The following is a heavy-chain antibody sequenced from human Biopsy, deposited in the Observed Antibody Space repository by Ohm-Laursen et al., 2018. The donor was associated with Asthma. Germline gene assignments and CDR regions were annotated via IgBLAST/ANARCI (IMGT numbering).Heavy chain of an antibody. J-gene: IGHJ4*02. CDR1: GFAVSRDH. CDR2: IYSGGTS. CDR3: ARGDSSNWSHYYFDY. V-gene: IGHV3-53*01. D-gene: IGHD3-22*01. Sequence: GSLRLSCAASGFAVSRDHMFWVRQAPGKGLEWVSVIYSGGTSHTADSVRGRFPTSRDYSKNTLYLQMHSLRAEDTAVYYCARGDSSNWSHYYFDYWGQGTLVTVSS.